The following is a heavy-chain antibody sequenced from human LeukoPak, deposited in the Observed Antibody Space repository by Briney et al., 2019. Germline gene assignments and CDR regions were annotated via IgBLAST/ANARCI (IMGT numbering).Heavy chain of an antibody. D-gene: IGHD2-2*01. V-gene: IGHV3-21*05. Sequence: GGSLRLSCAASGFTFSTYSMNWVRQAPGKGLEWVSYINTGSSHIYYADSVKGRFTISRGNAKNSLYLQMNSLRAEDTAVYYCAGYCSTTSCRNIDYWGQGTLVTVSS. J-gene: IGHJ4*02. CDR1: GFTFSTYS. CDR3: AGYCSTTSCRNIDY. CDR2: INTGSSHI.